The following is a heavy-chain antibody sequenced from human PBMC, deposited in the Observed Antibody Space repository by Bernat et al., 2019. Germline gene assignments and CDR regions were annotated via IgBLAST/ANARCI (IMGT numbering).Heavy chain of an antibody. CDR3: ARDWGYYDFWSGYPRYYFDY. CDR1: GFTFSSYE. D-gene: IGHD3-3*01. J-gene: IGHJ4*02. V-gene: IGHV3-48*03. CDR2: ISSSGSTI. Sequence: EVQLVESGGGLVQPGGSLRLSCAASGFTFSSYEMNWVRQAAGKGLAWVSYISSSGSTIYYADSVKGGFTISRDNAKNSLYLQMNSLRAEDTAVYYCARDWGYYDFWSGYPRYYFDYWGQGTLVTVSS.